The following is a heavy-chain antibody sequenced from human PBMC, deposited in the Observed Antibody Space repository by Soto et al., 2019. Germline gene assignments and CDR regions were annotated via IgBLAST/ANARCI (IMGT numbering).Heavy chain of an antibody. CDR1: GFTFSNYG. CDR3: AKAPSGNYYVDY. D-gene: IGHD1-26*01. J-gene: IGHJ4*02. CDR2: VSYGGTNK. V-gene: IGHV3-30*18. Sequence: QVQLVESGGGVVQPGRSLRLSCVASGFTFSNYGMHWVRQTPGKGLEWVAIVSYGGTNKYYADSVKGRFTISRDNSKNTLYLQMNSLRAEDTAVYYCAKAPSGNYYVDYWGQGTLVAVSS.